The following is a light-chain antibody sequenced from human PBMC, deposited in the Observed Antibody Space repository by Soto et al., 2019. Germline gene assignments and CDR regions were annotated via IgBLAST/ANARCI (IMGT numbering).Light chain of an antibody. J-gene: IGKJ1*01. V-gene: IGKV1-5*03. CDR2: LAS. Sequence: DIQMTQSPSTLSASVVDRVTITCLASQSISNWLAWYQQKPGKAPKLLIYLASSLESGVPSRFSGSGSGTEFTLTISNLQPDDFATYYCQQSNTYSWTCGQGTKGDIK. CDR1: QSISNW. CDR3: QQSNTYSWT.